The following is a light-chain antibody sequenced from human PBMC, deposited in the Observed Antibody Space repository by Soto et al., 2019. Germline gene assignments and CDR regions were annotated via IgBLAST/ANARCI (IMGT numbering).Light chain of an antibody. V-gene: IGKV1-9*01. CDR2: AAS. CDR1: QGISSY. J-gene: IGKJ4*01. CDR3: QQLNSYPLT. Sequence: DIQLTQSPSFLSASVGDRVTITCRASQGISSYLAWYQQKPGKAPHLLIFAASTLQSGVPSRFSGSGSGTEFNLTIGSLQPEDFATYYCQQLNSYPLTFGGGTKVEIK.